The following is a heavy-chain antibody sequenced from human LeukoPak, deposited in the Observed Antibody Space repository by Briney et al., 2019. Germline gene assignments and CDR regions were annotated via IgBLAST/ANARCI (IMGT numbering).Heavy chain of an antibody. J-gene: IGHJ4*02. V-gene: IGHV1-69*05. CDR1: GGTFSSYA. CDR2: IIPTFGTA. CDR3: ARDISGSYHYFDY. Sequence: SVKVSCKASGGTFSSYAISWVRQAPGQGLEWMGGIIPTFGTANYAQKFQGRVTITKDESTSTAYMELSSLRSEDTAVYYCARDISGSYHYFDYWGQGTLVTVSS. D-gene: IGHD1-26*01.